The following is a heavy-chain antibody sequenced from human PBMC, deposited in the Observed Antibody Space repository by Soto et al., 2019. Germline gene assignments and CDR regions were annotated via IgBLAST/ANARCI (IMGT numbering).Heavy chain of an antibody. Sequence: PSETLSLTCAVYGGSFSGYYWSWIRQPPGKGLEWIGEINHSGSTNYNPSLKSRVTISVDTSKNQFSLKLSSVTAADTAVYYCAIGQKNVRVIIRKPFDYWGQGTLVTVSS. CDR2: INHSGST. CDR1: GGSFSGYY. D-gene: IGHD3-10*01. V-gene: IGHV4-34*01. J-gene: IGHJ4*02. CDR3: AIGQKNVRVIIRKPFDY.